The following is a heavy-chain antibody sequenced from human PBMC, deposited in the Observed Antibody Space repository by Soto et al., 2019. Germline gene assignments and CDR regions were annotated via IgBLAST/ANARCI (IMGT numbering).Heavy chain of an antibody. J-gene: IGHJ3*02. D-gene: IGHD6-19*01. CDR3: EKDIPTGGWYESNWGAFVI. Sequence: PGGSLRLSCAASGFTFSSYGMHWVRQAPGKGLERVAVISYDGSNKYYADSVKGRFTISRDTPKNTLYLQMNRLRAEDTAVYYCEKDIPTGGWYESNWGAFVILGPGTMDNVSS. V-gene: IGHV3-30*18. CDR1: GFTFSSYG. CDR2: ISYDGSNK.